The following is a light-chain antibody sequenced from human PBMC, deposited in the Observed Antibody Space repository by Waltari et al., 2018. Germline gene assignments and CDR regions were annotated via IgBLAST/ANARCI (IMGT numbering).Light chain of an antibody. CDR3: QQRGSWPQIT. V-gene: IGKV3-11*01. CDR2: DTS. Sequence: DIVLTQSPATLSLSTGDRASLSCRASLSIKFYLAWYQQIPGQAPRLLIYDTSKRATGVPARFSGSGSETDFTLTISSLEPEDFAVYYCQQRGSWPQITFGGGTRVEI. CDR1: LSIKFY. J-gene: IGKJ4*01.